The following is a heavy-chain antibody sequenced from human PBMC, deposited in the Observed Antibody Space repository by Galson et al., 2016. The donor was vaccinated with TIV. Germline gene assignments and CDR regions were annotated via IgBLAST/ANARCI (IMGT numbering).Heavy chain of an antibody. J-gene: IGHJ4*02. Sequence: SVKVSCKVSGNSLTELVMHWVRQAPGKGLEWMGGFDPEVSKTVYAQMLQGRVTMAADTSRNTAYMELGSLRFEDTAVYYCATVAWFPGLSLDNWGQGTLVTVSP. CDR1: GNSLTELV. D-gene: IGHD2/OR15-2a*01. CDR3: ATVAWFPGLSLDN. CDR2: FDPEVSKT. V-gene: IGHV1-24*01.